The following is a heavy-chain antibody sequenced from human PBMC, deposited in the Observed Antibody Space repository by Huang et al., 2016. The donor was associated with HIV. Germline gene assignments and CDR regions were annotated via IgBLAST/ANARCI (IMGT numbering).Heavy chain of an antibody. CDR1: GGSITSSNHY. CDR3: ASGEYGKNAYDI. V-gene: IGHV4-39*01. J-gene: IGHJ3*02. Sequence: QLHLQQSGPGLVRPSETLSLICTVSGGSITSSNHYWGWIRQTPGKGLEWIGNFYDSGDAYYTPSLKNRVSRSIDTSTSQFSLRLSSVIATDTAVYYCASGEYGKNAYDIWGQGTVVTVSA. CDR2: FYDSGDA. D-gene: IGHD2-2*01.